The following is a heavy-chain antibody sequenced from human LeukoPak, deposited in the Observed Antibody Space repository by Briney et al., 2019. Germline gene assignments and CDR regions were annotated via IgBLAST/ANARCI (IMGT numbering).Heavy chain of an antibody. V-gene: IGHV3-7*01. CDR3: AREVTPYY. D-gene: IGHD4-23*01. CDR2: IKQDGSEK. J-gene: IGHJ4*02. CDR1: GFTFSDYY. Sequence: PGGSLRLSCVASGFTFSDYYMSWVRQPPGKGLEWVANIKQDGSEKYYVDSVKGRFTISRDNAKNSLFLQMNSLRAEDTAVYYCAREVTPYYWGQGTLVTVPS.